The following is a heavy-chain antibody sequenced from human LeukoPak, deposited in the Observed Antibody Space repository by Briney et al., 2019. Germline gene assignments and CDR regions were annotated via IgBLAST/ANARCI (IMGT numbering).Heavy chain of an antibody. J-gene: IGHJ4*02. CDR2: ISAYNGNT. CDR1: GDNFSSYV. CDR3: ARGGNYFDSSVYSPRLPFDY. D-gene: IGHD3-22*01. Sequence: GASVKVSCKASGDNFSSYVITWVRQAPGQGLEWMGWISAYNGNTNYAQKLQGRVTMTTDTSTSTAYMELRSLRSEDTAVYYCARGGNYFDSSVYSPRLPFDYWGQGTLVTVSS. V-gene: IGHV1-18*04.